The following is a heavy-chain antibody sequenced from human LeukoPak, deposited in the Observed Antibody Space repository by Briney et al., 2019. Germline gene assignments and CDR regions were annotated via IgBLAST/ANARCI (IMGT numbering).Heavy chain of an antibody. J-gene: IGHJ4*02. CDR2: INPNSGGT. Sequence: GASVKVSSKASGYTFTGYYMHWVRQAPGQGLEWMGRINPNSGGTNYAQKFQGRVTMTRDTSISTAYMELSRLTSDDTAIYYCARGSMDYLWGTYPLTSSYYFDSWGQGTLVTVSS. V-gene: IGHV1-2*06. CDR3: ARGSMDYLWGTYPLTSSYYFDS. CDR1: GYTFTGYY. D-gene: IGHD3-16*01.